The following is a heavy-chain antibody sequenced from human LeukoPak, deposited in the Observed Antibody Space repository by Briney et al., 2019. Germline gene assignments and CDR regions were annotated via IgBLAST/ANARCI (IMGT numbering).Heavy chain of an antibody. CDR3: ARSTILKRPYYFDY. V-gene: IGHV3-7*01. CDR1: GFTFSNYW. D-gene: IGHD5/OR15-5a*01. Sequence: GESLRLSCAASGFTFSNYWMSWVRQAPGKGLEWVANIKQDGSETYYVDSVKGRFTISRDNAKNLLFLQMNSLRAEDTAVYYCARSTILKRPYYFDYWGQGTLVTVSS. CDR2: IKQDGSET. J-gene: IGHJ4*02.